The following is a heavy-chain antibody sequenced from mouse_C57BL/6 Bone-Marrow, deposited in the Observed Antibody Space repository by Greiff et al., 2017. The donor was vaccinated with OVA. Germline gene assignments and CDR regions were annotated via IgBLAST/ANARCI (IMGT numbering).Heavy chain of an antibody. CDR2: IFPGSGST. D-gene: IGHD1-1*01. J-gene: IGHJ1*03. CDR3: ANPHYCGSSGWYFDV. Sequence: QVQLQQSGPELVKPGASVKISCKASGYTFTDYYINWVKQRPGQGLEWIGWIFPGSGSTYYNEKFKGKATLTVDKSSSTAYMLLSSLTSEDSAVYFCANPHYCGSSGWYFDVWGTGTTVTVSS. V-gene: IGHV1-75*01. CDR1: GYTFTDYY.